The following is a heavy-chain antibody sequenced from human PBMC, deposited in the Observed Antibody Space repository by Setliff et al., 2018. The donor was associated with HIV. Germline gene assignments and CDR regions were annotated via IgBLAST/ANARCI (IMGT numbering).Heavy chain of an antibody. Sequence: SETLSLTCTVSGDSVNDRSYFWGWIRQPPGKGLEWIGTFYYNGDSRYNPSLKSRVTISVDTSKNQFSLNLNSVTAADTAVYYCARQGTIWHGVDYHYMDVWGKGTTVTVSS. J-gene: IGHJ6*03. CDR3: ARQGTIWHGVDYHYMDV. V-gene: IGHV4-39*01. D-gene: IGHD2-15*01. CDR2: FYYNGDS. CDR1: GDSVNDRSYF.